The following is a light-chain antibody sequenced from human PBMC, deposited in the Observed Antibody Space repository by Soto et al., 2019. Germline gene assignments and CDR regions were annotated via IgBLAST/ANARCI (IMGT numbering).Light chain of an antibody. V-gene: IGLV2-14*01. CDR2: EVS. CDR3: SSYTSSGTYA. Sequence: QSVLTQPASVSGSPGQSITISCTGTSSDVGGYNYVSWYQQHPGKAPKVMIYEVSNRPSGVSNRFSGSKSGNTASLTISGLQAEDEADYYCSSYTSSGTYAFGTGTKVTAL. J-gene: IGLJ1*01. CDR1: SSDVGGYNY.